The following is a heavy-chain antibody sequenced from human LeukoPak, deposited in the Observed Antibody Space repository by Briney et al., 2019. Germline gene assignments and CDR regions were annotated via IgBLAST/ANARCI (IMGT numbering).Heavy chain of an antibody. CDR3: AIMHGYYDGTGYWVQ. V-gene: IGHV3-23*01. J-gene: IGHJ1*01. CDR1: GFTFASYG. Sequence: GGSLGLSCAASGFTFASYGMSWVRQAPGKGLEWVSFITTNGGRTSYADSVEGRFTISRDNPRNTLYMQMDSLRDEDTAVYYCAIMHGYYDGTGYWVQWGQGTLVTVSS. CDR2: ITTNGGRT. D-gene: IGHD3-22*01.